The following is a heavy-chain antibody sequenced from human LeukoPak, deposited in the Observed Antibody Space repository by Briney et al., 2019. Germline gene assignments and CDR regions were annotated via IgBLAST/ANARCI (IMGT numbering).Heavy chain of an antibody. D-gene: IGHD3-9*01. V-gene: IGHV6-1*01. CDR2: TYYRSKWYN. J-gene: IGHJ3*02. CDR3: GRDLPVLRYFDWFYAFDI. CDR1: GDSVSRNSAA. Sequence: PSQTLSLTCAISGDSVSRNSAAWNWIRQSPSRGLEWLGRTYYRSKWYNDYAVSVKSRITNNPDTTKNQFSLQLNSVTPEDTAVYYCGRDLPVLRYFDWFYAFDIWGQGTMVTVSS.